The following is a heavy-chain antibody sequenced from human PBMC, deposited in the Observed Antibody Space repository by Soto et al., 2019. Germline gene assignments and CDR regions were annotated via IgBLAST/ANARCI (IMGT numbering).Heavy chain of an antibody. CDR3: VVADDAFDI. Sequence: GGSLRLSCAASGFTFSSYAMHWVRQAPGKGLEWVAVISYDGSNKYYADSVKGRFTISRDNSKNTLYLQMNSLRAEDTAVYYCVVADDAFDIWGQGTMVTVSS. CDR1: GFTFSSYA. CDR2: ISYDGSNK. V-gene: IGHV3-30-3*01. J-gene: IGHJ3*02. D-gene: IGHD5-12*01.